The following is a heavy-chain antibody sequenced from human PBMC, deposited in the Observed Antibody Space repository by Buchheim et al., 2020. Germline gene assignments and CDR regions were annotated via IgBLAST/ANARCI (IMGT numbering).Heavy chain of an antibody. CDR3: VSHTNPNGFLEWLFNYGMDV. CDR1: GFTFSSYS. Sequence: EVQLVESGGGLVKPGGSLRLSCAASGFTFSSYSMNWVRQAPGKGLEWVSSISSSSSYIYYADSVKGRFTISRDNAKNSLYLQMNSLRAEDTAVYYCVSHTNPNGFLEWLFNYGMDVWGQGTT. J-gene: IGHJ6*02. CDR2: ISSSSSYI. D-gene: IGHD3-3*01. V-gene: IGHV3-21*01.